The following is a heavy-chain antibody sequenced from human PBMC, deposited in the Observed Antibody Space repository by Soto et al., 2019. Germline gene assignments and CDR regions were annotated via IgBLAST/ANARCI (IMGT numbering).Heavy chain of an antibody. CDR2: ISGSGGST. D-gene: IGHD3-16*01. CDR1: GFTFSSYA. J-gene: IGHJ4*02. V-gene: IGHV3-23*01. CDR3: AKGERALYVCLPAY. Sequence: PGGSLRLSCAASGFTFSSYAMRWVRQAPGKGLEWVSAISGSGGSTYYADSVKGRFTISRDNSKNTLYLQMNSLRAEDTAVYYCAKGERALYVCLPAYRSQGTLVTVSS.